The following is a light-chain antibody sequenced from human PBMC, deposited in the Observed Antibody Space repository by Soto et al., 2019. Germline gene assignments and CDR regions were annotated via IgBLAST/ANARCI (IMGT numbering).Light chain of an antibody. Sequence: IEITQTPSTLTRSLADRVTITCLESKTGSSWLVWYHQKPGKAPKLLIYKVSTLKSGVPSRFSGSGSGTDFTLTISCLQSEDFATYYCIQYYNYPRTFGQGTLVAIK. J-gene: IGKJ1*01. CDR2: KVS. V-gene: IGKV1-5*03. CDR3: IQYYNYPRT. CDR1: KTGSSW.